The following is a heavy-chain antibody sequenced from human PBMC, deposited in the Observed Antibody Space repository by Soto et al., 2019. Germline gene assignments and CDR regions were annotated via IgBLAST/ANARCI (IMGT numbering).Heavy chain of an antibody. CDR1: GFTFSSYA. D-gene: IGHD3-16*01. CDR2: ISGSGGST. J-gene: IGHJ6*02. CDR3: AKASEVAWGASEYYYYGMDV. V-gene: IGHV3-23*01. Sequence: GGSLRLSCAASGFTFSSYAMSWVRQAPGKGLERVSAISGSGGSTYYADSVKGRFTISRDNSKNTLYLQMNSLRAEDTAVYYCAKASEVAWGASEYYYYGMDVWGQGTTVTVSS.